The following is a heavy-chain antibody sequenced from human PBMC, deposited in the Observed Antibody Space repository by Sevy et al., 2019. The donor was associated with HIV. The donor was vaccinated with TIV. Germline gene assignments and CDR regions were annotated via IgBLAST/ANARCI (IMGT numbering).Heavy chain of an antibody. Sequence: ASVKVSCKASGDTFSSYAINWVRQAPGQGLEWMGGIIPTFGTTKYGQKFQDRVTITAVESTSPAYMELSSLRSEDSAVFYCARSGIGDYSKYFDYWGQGTLVTVSS. CDR3: ARSGIGDYSKYFDY. CDR2: IIPTFGTT. J-gene: IGHJ4*02. CDR1: GDTFSSYA. D-gene: IGHD4-4*01. V-gene: IGHV1-69*13.